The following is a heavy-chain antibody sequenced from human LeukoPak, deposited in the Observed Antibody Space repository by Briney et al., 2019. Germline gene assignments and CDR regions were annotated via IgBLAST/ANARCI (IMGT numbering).Heavy chain of an antibody. CDR2: IYSGGST. J-gene: IGHJ4*02. Sequence: GGSLRLSCAASGFTVSSNYMSWVRQAPGKGLEWVSVIYSGGSTYYADSVKGRFTISRDNSKNTLYLQMNSLRAEDTAVYYCAREDWAVRGVIFDYWGQGTLVTVSS. CDR3: AREDWAVRGVIFDY. CDR1: GFTVSSNY. D-gene: IGHD3-10*01. V-gene: IGHV3-66*01.